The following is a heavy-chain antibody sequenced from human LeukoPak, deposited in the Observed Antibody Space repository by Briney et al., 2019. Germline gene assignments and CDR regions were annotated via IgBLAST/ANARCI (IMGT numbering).Heavy chain of an antibody. D-gene: IGHD5-12*01. Sequence: GGSLRLSCAASGFSFSSYAMTWVRQAPGKGLEWVSAISGSGGSTYYADSVKGRFTISRDNSKNTLYLQMNSLRAEDTAVYYCAKARGRVATTLYFDYWGQGTLVTVSS. CDR3: AKARGRVATTLYFDY. J-gene: IGHJ4*02. CDR1: GFSFSSYA. CDR2: ISGSGGST. V-gene: IGHV3-23*01.